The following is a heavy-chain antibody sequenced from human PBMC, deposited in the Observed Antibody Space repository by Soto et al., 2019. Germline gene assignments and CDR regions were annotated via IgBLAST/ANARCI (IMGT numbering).Heavy chain of an antibody. CDR1: GFSFSAYA. Sequence: EVQLLESGGGLVRPGGSLRLSCAASGFSFSAYAMNWVRQAPGKGLQWVSGLVGSGADKNYADSVRGRFTVSRDNSKNTLYLQMNSLRDEDTAVYYCAKDLIAGNGVWEAFDMWGRGTKVTVSS. CDR3: AKDLIAGNGVWEAFDM. J-gene: IGHJ3*02. D-gene: IGHD2-8*01. V-gene: IGHV3-23*01. CDR2: LVGSGADK.